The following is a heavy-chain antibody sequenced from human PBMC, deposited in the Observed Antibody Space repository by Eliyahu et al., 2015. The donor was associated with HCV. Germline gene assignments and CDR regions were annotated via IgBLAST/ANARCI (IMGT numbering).Heavy chain of an antibody. CDR3: ARDRQFFRLFSSSYYFDY. Sequence: QLQLQESGPGLVKPSXTLSLTCTVSGGSISSSSYYWGWIRQPPGKGLEWIGSIYYSGSTYYNPSLKSRVTISVDTSKNQFSLKLSSVTAADTAVYYCARDRQFFRLFSSSYYFDYWGQGTLVTVSS. V-gene: IGHV4-39*07. D-gene: IGHD6-6*01. CDR2: IYYSGST. J-gene: IGHJ4*02. CDR1: GGSISSSSYY.